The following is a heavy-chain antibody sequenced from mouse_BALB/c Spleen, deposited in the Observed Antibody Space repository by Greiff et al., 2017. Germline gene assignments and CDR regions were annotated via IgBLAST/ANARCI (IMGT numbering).Heavy chain of an antibody. CDR2: ISSGGSYT. CDR1: GFTFSSYT. Sequence: EVKVEESGGGLVKPGGSLKLSCAASGFTFSSYTMSWVRQTPEKRLEWVATISSGGSYTYYPDSVKGRFTISRDNAKNTLYLQMSSLKSEDTAMYYCTRIYDYGFAYWGQGTLVTVSA. D-gene: IGHD2-4*01. J-gene: IGHJ3*01. V-gene: IGHV5-6-4*01. CDR3: TRIYDYGFAY.